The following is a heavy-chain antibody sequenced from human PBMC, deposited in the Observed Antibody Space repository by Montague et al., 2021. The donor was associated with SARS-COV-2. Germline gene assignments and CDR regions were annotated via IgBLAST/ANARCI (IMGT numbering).Heavy chain of an antibody. CDR2: TNHNGGT. CDR3: ARLGGNNGYNRCDP. Sequence: SETLSLTCAVSGVSLSGAFWSWVRQPPGKGLEWIGETNHNGGTNYNPSNRSRVTLSVDTAKNPFSLNLKSVTAADTAVYFCARLGGNNGYNRCDPWGQGTLVTVSS. D-gene: IGHD5-24*01. CDR1: GVSLSGAF. V-gene: IGHV4-34*01. J-gene: IGHJ5*02.